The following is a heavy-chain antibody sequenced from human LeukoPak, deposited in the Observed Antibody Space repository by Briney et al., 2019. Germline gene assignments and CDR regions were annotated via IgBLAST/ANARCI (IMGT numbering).Heavy chain of an antibody. J-gene: IGHJ4*02. CDR3: ARDIDDVGALLDF. CDR1: GFTFSSYS. D-gene: IGHD1-26*01. CDR2: ISSSSSTI. V-gene: IGHV3-48*01. Sequence: GGSLRLSCAASGFTFSSYSMNWVRQAPGKGLEWVSYISSSSSTIYYADSVKGRFTISRDNAKNSLYLQMNSLRAEDTAVYHCARDIDDVGALLDFWGQGTLVTVSS.